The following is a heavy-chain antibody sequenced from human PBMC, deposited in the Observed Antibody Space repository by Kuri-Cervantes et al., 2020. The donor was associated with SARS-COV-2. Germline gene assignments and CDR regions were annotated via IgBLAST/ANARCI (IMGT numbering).Heavy chain of an antibody. J-gene: IGHJ6*03. CDR3: ARGGYYYMDV. CDR2: INSDGSST. Sequence: GESLKISCTASGFTFSSYWMHWVRQAPGKGLVWVSRINSDGSSTSYADSVKGRFTISRDNSKNTLYLQMNSLRAEDTAVYYCARGGYYYMDVWGKGTTVTVSS. CDR1: GFTFSSYW. V-gene: IGHV3-74*01.